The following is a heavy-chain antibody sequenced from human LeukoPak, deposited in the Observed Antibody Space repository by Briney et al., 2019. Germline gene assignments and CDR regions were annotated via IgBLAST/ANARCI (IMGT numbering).Heavy chain of an antibody. CDR3: ARDKEATFFDY. CDR2: TYSGGST. J-gene: IGHJ4*02. CDR1: GFTVSSNY. Sequence: PGGSLRLSCAASGFTVSSNYMSWVRQAPGKGLEWVSVTYSGGSTYYADSVKGRFTISRDNSKNTLYLQMNSLRAEDTAVYYCARDKEATFFDYWGQGTLVTVSS. V-gene: IGHV3-66*01.